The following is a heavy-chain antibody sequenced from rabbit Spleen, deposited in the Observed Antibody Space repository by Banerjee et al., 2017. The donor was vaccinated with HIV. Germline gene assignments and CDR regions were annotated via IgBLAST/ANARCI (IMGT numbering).Heavy chain of an antibody. J-gene: IGHJ4*01. D-gene: IGHD7-1*01. CDR1: GFSFTVNYW. CDR2: IVTGSSGNS. CDR3: ARFYAGYGDFGYAAM. V-gene: IGHV1S45*01. Sequence: QEQLEESGGDLVKPGASLTLTCTPSGFSFTVNYWICWVRQAPGKGLEWIGCIVTGSSGNSYYATWAKGRFTVSKASSTTVTLQMTSLTAADTATYFCARFYAGYGDFGYAAMWGPGTLVTVS.